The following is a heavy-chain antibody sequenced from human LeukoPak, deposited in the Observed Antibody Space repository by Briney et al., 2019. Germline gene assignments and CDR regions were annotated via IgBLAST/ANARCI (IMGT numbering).Heavy chain of an antibody. D-gene: IGHD2-21*02. Sequence: ASVKVSCKVSGYTLTELSMHWVRQAPGKGLEWMGVFDPEDGETIYAQKFQGRVTMTEDTSTDTAYMALSSLRSEDTAVYYCATSGGDDYYYYMDVWGKGTTVTVSS. CDR3: ATSGGDDYYYYMDV. V-gene: IGHV1-24*01. CDR1: GYTLTELS. J-gene: IGHJ6*03. CDR2: FDPEDGET.